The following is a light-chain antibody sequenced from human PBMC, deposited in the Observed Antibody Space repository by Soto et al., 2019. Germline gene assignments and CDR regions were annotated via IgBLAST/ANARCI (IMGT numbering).Light chain of an antibody. CDR1: QSINGY. CDR2: AAS. Sequence: DIQMTQSPSSLSASVGDRVTITCRARQSINGYLNWYQQKPGKAPKLLIYAASSVQSGVPSRFSGSGSGKDFTLTISSLQPEDSATYFCQQSYSTPRTLGQGTNV. J-gene: IGKJ1*01. V-gene: IGKV1-39*01. CDR3: QQSYSTPRT.